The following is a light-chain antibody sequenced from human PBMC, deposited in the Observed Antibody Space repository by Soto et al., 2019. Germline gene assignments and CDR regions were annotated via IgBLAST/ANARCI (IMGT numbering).Light chain of an antibody. CDR1: QSVSSNT. CDR3: QQYDNSIT. J-gene: IGKJ5*01. Sequence: EIVLTQSPGTLSLSPGDTATLSCRASQSVSSNTLAWYHQKPGQTPRLRIYGSYSSATGIPDRFSGSGSRTDLTLTISRHEREDDAEYYCQQYDNSITFGQGTRLEIE. CDR2: GSY. V-gene: IGKV3-20*01.